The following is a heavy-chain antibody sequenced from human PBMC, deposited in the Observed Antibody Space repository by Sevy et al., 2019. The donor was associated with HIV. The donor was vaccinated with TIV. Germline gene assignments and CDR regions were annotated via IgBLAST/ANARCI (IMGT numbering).Heavy chain of an antibody. D-gene: IGHD2-15*01. CDR2: IIPIFGTA. Sequence: ASVKVSCKASGGTFSSYAISWVRQAPGQGLEWMGGIIPIFGTANYAQKFQGRVTITADESTSTAYMELRGLRSKDTAVYYCGSLGYCSGGSCYSWFDPWGQGTLVTVSS. CDR3: GSLGYCSGGSCYSWFDP. J-gene: IGHJ5*02. V-gene: IGHV1-69*13. CDR1: GGTFSSYA.